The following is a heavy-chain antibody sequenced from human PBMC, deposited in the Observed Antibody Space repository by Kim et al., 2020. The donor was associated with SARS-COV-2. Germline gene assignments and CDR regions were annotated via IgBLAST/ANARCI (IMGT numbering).Heavy chain of an antibody. CDR3: ARSRYCSGGSCYSYAFDI. CDR2: INHSGST. CDR1: GGSFSGYY. D-gene: IGHD2-15*01. J-gene: IGHJ3*02. Sequence: SETLSLTCAVYGGSFSGYYWSWIRQPPGKGLEWIGEINHSGSTNYNPSLKSRVTISVDTSKNQFSLKLSSVTAADTAVYYCARSRYCSGGSCYSYAFDIWGQGTMVTVSS. V-gene: IGHV4-34*01.